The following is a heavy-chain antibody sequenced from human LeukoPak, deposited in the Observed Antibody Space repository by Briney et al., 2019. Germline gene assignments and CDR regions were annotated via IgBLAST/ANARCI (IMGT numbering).Heavy chain of an antibody. Sequence: GASVKVSCKASGYTFSIYGISWVRQAPGQGLEWVGWISPYNGKTNSAQKVQGRVTMTTDTSTSTAYMELRSLRSDDTAVYYCARVEKIAVGGRDYFDYWGQGTLVTVSS. J-gene: IGHJ4*02. V-gene: IGHV1-18*01. CDR1: GYTFSIYG. CDR3: ARVEKIAVGGRDYFDY. D-gene: IGHD6-19*01. CDR2: ISPYNGKT.